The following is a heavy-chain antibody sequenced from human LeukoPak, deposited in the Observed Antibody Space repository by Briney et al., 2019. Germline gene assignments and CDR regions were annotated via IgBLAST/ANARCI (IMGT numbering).Heavy chain of an antibody. CDR3: TTGIRGD. Sequence: GGSLRLSCSASGLTVTNAWMNWVRQAPGEGLDWVGRIASKTDGGATDYAAPVKGRFTISRDDSKDTLNLQMNSLKTEDTAVYYCTTGIRGDWGQGTLVTVSS. CDR1: GLTVTNAW. J-gene: IGHJ4*02. V-gene: IGHV3-15*07. D-gene: IGHD3-10*01. CDR2: IASKTDGGAT.